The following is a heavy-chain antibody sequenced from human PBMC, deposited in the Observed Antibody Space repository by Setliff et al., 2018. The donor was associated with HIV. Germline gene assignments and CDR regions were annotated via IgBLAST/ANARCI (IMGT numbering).Heavy chain of an antibody. V-gene: IGHV1-69*05. J-gene: IGHJ4*02. CDR3: MRQTHYYGSGSYFPPDY. Sequence: ASVKVSCKASGGTLSSYAISWVRRAPGQGLEWMGGIIPIFGAANYAQKFQGRVTITTDASTSAVYMELSSLRSEDTAVYYCMRQTHYYGSGSYFPPDYWGQGTLVTVSS. CDR1: GGTLSSYA. D-gene: IGHD3-10*01. CDR2: IIPIFGAA.